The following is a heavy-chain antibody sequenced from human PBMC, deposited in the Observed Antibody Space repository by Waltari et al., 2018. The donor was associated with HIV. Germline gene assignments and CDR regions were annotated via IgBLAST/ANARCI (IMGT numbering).Heavy chain of an antibody. V-gene: IGHV3-11*01. CDR3: ASPGPYCGGDCYLD. D-gene: IGHD2-21*02. CDR1: GFVFSDFY. Sequence: QVQLVESGGGLVKPGGSLRLSCAASGFVFSDFYMSWFSQAPGKGLEWISYISSSGTTIYYRDSVKGRFTISRDNAKNSLSLQMNSLRAEDTAVYYCASPGPYCGGDCYLDWGPGTLVTVSS. J-gene: IGHJ4*02. CDR2: ISSSGTTI.